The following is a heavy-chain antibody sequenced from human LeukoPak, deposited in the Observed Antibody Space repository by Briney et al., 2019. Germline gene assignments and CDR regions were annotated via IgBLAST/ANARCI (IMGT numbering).Heavy chain of an antibody. D-gene: IGHD6-13*01. CDR2: ISPDGSQK. CDR1: GLSFSRNW. J-gene: IGHJ4*02. Sequence: PGGSLRLSCEASGLSFSRNWMSWVRQAPGKGLEWVANISPDGSQKYYADSVKGRFTISRDNTKSSLYLQMNSLGAEDTAVYYCARRLGTAKIFDYWGQGTLVTVSS. CDR3: ARRLGTAKIFDY. V-gene: IGHV3-7*01.